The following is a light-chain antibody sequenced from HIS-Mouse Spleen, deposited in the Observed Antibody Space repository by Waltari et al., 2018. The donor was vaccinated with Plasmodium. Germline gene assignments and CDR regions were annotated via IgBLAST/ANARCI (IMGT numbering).Light chain of an antibody. V-gene: IGKV1D-8*02. CDR3: QQYYSFPLT. CDR2: AAS. CDR1: QGISSS. J-gene: IGKJ3*01. Sequence: AIWLTQSPSLLSASPGDRVTISYRMSQGISSSLPWYPQKPGKAPELLIYAASTLQSGVPSRFSGSGSGTDFTLTISCLQSEDFATYYCQQYYSFPLTFGPGTKVDIK.